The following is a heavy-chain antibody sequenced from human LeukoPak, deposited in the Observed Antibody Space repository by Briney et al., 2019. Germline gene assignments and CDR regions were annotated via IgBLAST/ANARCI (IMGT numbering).Heavy chain of an antibody. CDR3: CSSGYYEFDY. Sequence: GGSLRLSCGASGFTFSSYWMHWVRQAPGKGLVWVSRINSDGSSTSYADSVKGRFTISRDNAKNTLYLQMNSLRAEDTAVYYCCSSGYYEFDYWGQGTLVTVSS. D-gene: IGHD3-22*01. J-gene: IGHJ4*02. CDR2: INSDGSST. V-gene: IGHV3-74*01. CDR1: GFTFSSYW.